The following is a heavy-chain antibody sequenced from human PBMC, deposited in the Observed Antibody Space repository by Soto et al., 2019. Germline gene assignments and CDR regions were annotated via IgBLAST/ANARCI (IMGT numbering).Heavy chain of an antibody. V-gene: IGHV1-69*06. CDR3: ARSNYYDSSGYYRGTSYNWFDP. J-gene: IGHJ5*02. D-gene: IGHD3-22*01. CDR1: GGTFSSYA. CDR2: IIPIFGTA. Sequence: SVKVSCKASGGTFSSYAISWVRQAPGQGLEWMGGIIPIFGTANYAQKFQGRVTITADKSTSTAYMELSSLGSEDTAVYYCARSNYYDSSGYYRGTSYNWFDPSGQGTLLTVSS.